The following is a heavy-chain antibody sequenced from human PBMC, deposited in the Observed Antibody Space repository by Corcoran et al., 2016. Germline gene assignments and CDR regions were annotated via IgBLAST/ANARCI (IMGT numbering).Heavy chain of an antibody. J-gene: IGHJ6*02. Sequence: QVTLRESGPSLVKPTQTLTLTCTFSGFSLSTSGMCVSWIRQPPGKALEWLALFDWDDDTYYSPSLKTRLTNSKDTSKNQVVLTMTNMDPVDPATYYWARRGLAREYGYGMDGWGQGTTVTVYS. CDR2: FDWDDDT. D-gene: IGHD3-10*01. V-gene: IGHV2-70*01. CDR1: GFSLSTSGMC. CDR3: ARRGLAREYGYGMDG.